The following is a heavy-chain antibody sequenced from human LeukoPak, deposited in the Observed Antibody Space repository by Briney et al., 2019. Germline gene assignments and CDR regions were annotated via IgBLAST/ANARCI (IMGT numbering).Heavy chain of an antibody. V-gene: IGHV4-30-4*07. CDR1: GDFMSSGDYS. Sequence: SETLSLTCAVSGDFMSSGDYSWSWIRQPPGKGLDWIGFLYYNGNTYYNPSLKSRVTISVDTSKNQFSLKLSSVTAADTAVYYCARGGYSGSKLGYWGQGTLVTVSS. CDR2: LYYNGNT. CDR3: ARGGYSGSKLGY. D-gene: IGHD1-26*01. J-gene: IGHJ4*02.